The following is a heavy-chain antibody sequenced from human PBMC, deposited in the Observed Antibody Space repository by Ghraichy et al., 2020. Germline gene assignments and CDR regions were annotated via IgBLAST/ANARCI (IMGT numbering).Heavy chain of an antibody. CDR3: ARDCSAPGYGDYDAFCFDY. CDR1: GFTFSSYG. D-gene: IGHD4-17*01. CDR2: IWYDGSNK. Sequence: GGSLRLSCAASGFTFSSYGMHWVRQAPGKGLEWVAVIWYDGSNKYYADSVKGRFTISRDNSKNTLYLQMNSLRAEDTAVYYCARDCSAPGYGDYDAFCFDYWGQGTLVTVSS. V-gene: IGHV3-33*01. J-gene: IGHJ4*02.